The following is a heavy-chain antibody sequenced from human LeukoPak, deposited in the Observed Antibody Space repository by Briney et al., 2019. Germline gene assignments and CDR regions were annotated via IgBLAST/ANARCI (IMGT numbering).Heavy chain of an antibody. Sequence: QPGGSLRLSCAASGFTFSSYWMSWVRQAPGKGLEWVANIKQDGSEKYYVDSVKGRFTISRDNAKNSLYLQMNSLRAEDTAVYYCARDGKRDILTPGGDYWGQGTLVTVSS. J-gene: IGHJ4*02. D-gene: IGHD3-9*01. CDR3: ARDGKRDILTPGGDY. CDR2: IKQDGSEK. V-gene: IGHV3-7*01. CDR1: GFTFSSYW.